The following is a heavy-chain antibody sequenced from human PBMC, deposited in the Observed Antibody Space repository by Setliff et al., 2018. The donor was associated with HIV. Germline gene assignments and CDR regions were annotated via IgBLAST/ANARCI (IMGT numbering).Heavy chain of an antibody. CDR1: GFTFSNFW. Sequence: GGSLRLSCATSGFTFSNFWMTWVRQAPGKGLEWVSAISGSGGSTYYADSVKGRFTITRDNSTNTLYLQMNSLRAEDTAVYYCARSDYDFRTSKTPFFDTWGQGTLVTVSS. V-gene: IGHV3-23*01. CDR3: ARSDYDFRTSKTPFFDT. CDR2: ISGSGGST. J-gene: IGHJ5*02. D-gene: IGHD3-3*01.